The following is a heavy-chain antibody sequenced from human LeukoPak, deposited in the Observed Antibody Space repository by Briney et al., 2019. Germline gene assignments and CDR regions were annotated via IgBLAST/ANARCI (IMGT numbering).Heavy chain of an antibody. CDR2: IIPIFGTA. Sequence: ASVKVSCKASGGTFSSYAISWVRQAPGQGLEWMGGIIPIFGTANYAQKFQGRVTITTDESTSTAYMELSSLRSEDTAVYYCARVAITIFGVILDWFDPWGQGTLVTVSS. J-gene: IGHJ5*02. CDR1: GGTFSSYA. V-gene: IGHV1-69*05. CDR3: ARVAITIFGVILDWFDP. D-gene: IGHD3-3*01.